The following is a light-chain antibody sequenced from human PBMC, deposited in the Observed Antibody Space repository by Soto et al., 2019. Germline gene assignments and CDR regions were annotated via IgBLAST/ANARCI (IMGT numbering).Light chain of an antibody. V-gene: IGKV1-5*01. CDR2: DAS. CDR3: QQYKSNYRT. Sequence: TSSPSTXSDTTSHRVPIPWRASQTISTWMAWYQKKPGKPXKXXXYDASTLESGVHSRFSGSGSGTEFTLTISRLQPDDFATYYCQQYKSNYRTFGEGTSVDI. CDR1: QTISTW. J-gene: IGKJ1*01.